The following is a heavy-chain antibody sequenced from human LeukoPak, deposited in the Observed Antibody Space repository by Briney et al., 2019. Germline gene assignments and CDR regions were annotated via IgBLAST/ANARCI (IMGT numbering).Heavy chain of an antibody. Sequence: ASVRVSCKASGYTFTGYYMHWVRQAPGQGLEWMGWINPNSGGTNYAQKFQGWVTMTRDTSISTAYMELSRLRSDDTAVYYCAREVGGWYQGYYYYGMDVWGQGTTVTVSS. CDR3: AREVGGWYQGYYYYGMDV. D-gene: IGHD6-19*01. J-gene: IGHJ6*02. CDR2: INPNSGGT. V-gene: IGHV1-2*04. CDR1: GYTFTGYY.